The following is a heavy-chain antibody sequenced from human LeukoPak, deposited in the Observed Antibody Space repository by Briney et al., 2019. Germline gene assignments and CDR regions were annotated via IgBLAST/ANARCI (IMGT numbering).Heavy chain of an antibody. D-gene: IGHD5-18*01. CDR1: GYTFTSYD. J-gene: IGHJ6*03. CDR3: ARAWGYTATHNLVQTSYMDV. Sequence: GASVKVSCKASGYTFTSYDINWVRQATGQGLEWMGWMNPNSGNTNYAQKLQGRVTMTTDTSTSTAYMELRSLRSDDTAVYYCARAWGYTATHNLVQTSYMDVWGKGTTVTVSS. V-gene: IGHV1-18*01. CDR2: MNPNSGNT.